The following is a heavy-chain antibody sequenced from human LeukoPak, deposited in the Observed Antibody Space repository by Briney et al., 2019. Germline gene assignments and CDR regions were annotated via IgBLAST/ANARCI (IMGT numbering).Heavy chain of an antibody. V-gene: IGHV3-7*01. CDR3: AREGPVVIPTTPSSSYYYYMDV. CDR1: GFMFRNYW. D-gene: IGHD2-2*01. Sequence: GGSLRLSCAASGFMFRNYWMSWVRQAPGKRLEWVANIKQDGSENHYVDPVKGRFTISRDNAKNSLYLQMNSLRAEDTAVYYCAREGPVVIPTTPSSSYYYYMDVWGKGTTVTVSS. J-gene: IGHJ6*03. CDR2: IKQDGSEN.